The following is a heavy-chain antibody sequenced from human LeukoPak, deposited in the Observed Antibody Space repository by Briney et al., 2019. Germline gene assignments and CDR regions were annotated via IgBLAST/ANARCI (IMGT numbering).Heavy chain of an antibody. CDR2: INSYNGNI. V-gene: IGHV1-18*01. J-gene: IGHJ6*03. Sequence: ASVKVSCKASGYSFSNYGISWVRQAPGQGLEWMGWINSYNGNINYAQRFQGRVTMTTDTYASTAYMELRSLRSDDTAVYHCAREVNWGESYYYMDVWGKGTTVTISS. CDR3: AREVNWGESYYYMDV. D-gene: IGHD7-27*01. CDR1: GYSFSNYG.